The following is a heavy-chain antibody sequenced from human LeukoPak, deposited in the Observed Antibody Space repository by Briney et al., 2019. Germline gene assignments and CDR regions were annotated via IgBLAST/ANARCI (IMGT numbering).Heavy chain of an antibody. CDR1: GFTFNSYW. D-gene: IGHD3-3*01. J-gene: IGHJ3*02. CDR2: IKQDGSEK. V-gene: IGHV3-7*01. CDR3: AKPITISGATDAFDI. Sequence: GGSLRLSCVASGFTFNSYWMNWVRQAPGEGLEWVANIKQDGSEKYYVDSVKGRFTISRDNAKNSLYLQMNSLRAEDTAVYYCAKPITISGATDAFDIWGQGTVVTVSS.